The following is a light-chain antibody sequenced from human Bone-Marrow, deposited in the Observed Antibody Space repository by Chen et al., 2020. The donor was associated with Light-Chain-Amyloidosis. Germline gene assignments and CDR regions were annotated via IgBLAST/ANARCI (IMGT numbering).Light chain of an antibody. CDR3: QVWDRSSDRPV. CDR1: TIGSTS. CDR2: DDS. V-gene: IGLV3-21*03. J-gene: IGLJ3*02. Sequence: SYVLTQPSSVSVASGKTATMACGGNTIGSTSVHWYQQTPGQAPLLVVYDDSDRPSGIPERLSGSNSGNTATLTISRVEAGDEADYYCQVWDRSSDRPVFGGGTKLTVL.